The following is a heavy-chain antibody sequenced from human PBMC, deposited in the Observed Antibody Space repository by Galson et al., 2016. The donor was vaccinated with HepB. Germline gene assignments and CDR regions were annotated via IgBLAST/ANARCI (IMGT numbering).Heavy chain of an antibody. D-gene: IGHD4-17*01. CDR3: ARHDYGDFLIDY. CDR1: GGSISSSRHY. V-gene: IGHV4-39*01. Sequence: TLSLTCAVSGGSISSSRHYWGWIRQPPGMGLEWIASMYYSGSTYYNPSLKSRVTISVDTSKNQLSLELSSVTAADTAMYYCARHDYGDFLIDYWGQGTLAIVSS. CDR2: MYYSGST. J-gene: IGHJ4*02.